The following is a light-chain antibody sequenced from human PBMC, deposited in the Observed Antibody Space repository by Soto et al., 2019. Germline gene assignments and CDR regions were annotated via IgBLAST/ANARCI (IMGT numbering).Light chain of an antibody. Sequence: QAVVTQPPSVSGAPGQRVTISCTGSSSNIGAGYDVHWYQQLPGTAPKLLIYANTNRPSVVPDRFSGSKSGTSASLAITGLRAEADADYDCQSYDSSLSGDVFGTGTKLTVL. V-gene: IGLV1-40*01. CDR3: QSYDSSLSGDV. CDR1: SSNIGAGYD. CDR2: ANT. J-gene: IGLJ1*01.